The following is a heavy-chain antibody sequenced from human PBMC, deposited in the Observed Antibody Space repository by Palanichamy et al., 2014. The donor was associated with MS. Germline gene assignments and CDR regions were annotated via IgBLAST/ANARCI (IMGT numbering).Heavy chain of an antibody. D-gene: IGHD6-19*01. Sequence: QVQLVQSGAEVKKPGASVKVSCKASGYTFTRYGITWVRQAPGQGLEWMGGISAYNANRNYAQKLQGRVTMTTDTSTSTAYVELRSLRSDDTAVYYCARVGIAVSGDPFDYFDYWGQGTLVTVSS. J-gene: IGHJ4*02. CDR1: GYTFTRYG. CDR2: ISAYNANR. CDR3: ARVGIAVSGDPFDYFDY. V-gene: IGHV1-18*01.